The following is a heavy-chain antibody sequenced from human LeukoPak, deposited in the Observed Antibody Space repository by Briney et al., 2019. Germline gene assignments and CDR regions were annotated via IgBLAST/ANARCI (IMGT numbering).Heavy chain of an antibody. CDR3: AREGAARAFDI. Sequence: SVKVSCKASGGTFSIYAISWVRQAPGQGLEWMGRIIPILGIANYAQKFQGRVTITADKSTSTAYMELSSLRSEDTAVYYCAREGAARAFDIWGQGTMVTVSS. V-gene: IGHV1-69*04. J-gene: IGHJ3*02. CDR1: GGTFSIYA. CDR2: IIPILGIA. D-gene: IGHD1-26*01.